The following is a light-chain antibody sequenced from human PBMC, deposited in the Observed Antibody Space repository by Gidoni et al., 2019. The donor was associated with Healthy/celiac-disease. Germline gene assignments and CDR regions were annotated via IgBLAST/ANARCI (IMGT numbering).Light chain of an antibody. Sequence: EIQMTQSPFLLSASVGDQVTITCQASQDISNYLNWYQQKPRKAPKLLIYEASNLEKGVPSMFSGSGSGTDFTFTISSLQPEDIATYYCQQYDNLPLTFGQGTRLEIK. CDR3: QQYDNLPLT. CDR2: EAS. J-gene: IGKJ5*01. CDR1: QDISNY. V-gene: IGKV1-33*01.